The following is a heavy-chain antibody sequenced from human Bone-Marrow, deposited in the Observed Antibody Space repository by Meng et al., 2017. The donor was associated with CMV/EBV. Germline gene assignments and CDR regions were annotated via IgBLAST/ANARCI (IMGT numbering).Heavy chain of an antibody. CDR3: ARAHCSSTSCLWDFDY. CDR1: GYTFTSYA. D-gene: IGHD2-2*01. CDR2: INPNSGGT. J-gene: IGHJ4*02. Sequence: ASVKVSCKASGYTFTSYAMNWVRQAPGQGLEWMGWINPNSGGTNYAQKFQGRVTMTRDTSISTAYMELSRLRSDDTAVYYCARAHCSSTSCLWDFDYWGQGTLATVSS. V-gene: IGHV1-2*02.